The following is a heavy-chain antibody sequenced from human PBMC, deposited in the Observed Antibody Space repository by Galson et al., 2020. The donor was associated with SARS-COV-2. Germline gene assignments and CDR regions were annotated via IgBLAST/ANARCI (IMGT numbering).Heavy chain of an antibody. CDR3: ATSRSDWNYVAFDY. V-gene: IGHV1-24*01. J-gene: IGHJ4*02. Sequence: ASVKVSCKVSGYTLTELSMHWVRQAPGKGLEWMGGFDPEDGETIYAQKFQGRVTMTEDTSTDTAYMELSSLRSEDTAVYYCATSRSDWNYVAFDYWGQGTLVTVSS. CDR2: FDPEDGET. D-gene: IGHD1-7*01. CDR1: GYTLTELS.